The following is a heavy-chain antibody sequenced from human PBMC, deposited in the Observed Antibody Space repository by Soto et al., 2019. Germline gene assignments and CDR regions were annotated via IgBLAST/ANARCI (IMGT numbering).Heavy chain of an antibody. CDR1: GFTFSSYW. Sequence: EVQLVESGGGLVQPGGSLRLSCVASGFTFSSYWMHWVRQAPGKGLVWVSSISNDGSSTSYADPVKGRFTISRDNAKNTLYLQMHRLRAEDTAVYYCARLPNKSPQNWGQGTLVIVSP. J-gene: IGHJ1*01. CDR3: ARLPNKSPQN. CDR2: ISNDGSST. V-gene: IGHV3-74*01.